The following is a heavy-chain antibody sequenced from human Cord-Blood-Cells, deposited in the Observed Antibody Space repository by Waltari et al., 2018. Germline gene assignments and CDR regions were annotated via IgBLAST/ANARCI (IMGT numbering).Heavy chain of an antibody. CDR3: AREGTYYDFWSGYDY. D-gene: IGHD3-3*01. Sequence: QVQLVQSGAEVKKPGSSVKVSCKASGGTFSSYAISWVRQAPGQGLEWMGRIIPILGIANYAQKFRGRVTITADKSTSTAYMELSSLRSEDTAVYYCAREGTYYDFWSGYDYWGQGTLVTVSS. V-gene: IGHV1-69*09. CDR1: GGTFSSYA. J-gene: IGHJ4*02. CDR2: IIPILGIA.